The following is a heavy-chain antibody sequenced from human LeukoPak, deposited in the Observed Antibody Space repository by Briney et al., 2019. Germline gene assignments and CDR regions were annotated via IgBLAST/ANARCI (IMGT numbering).Heavy chain of an antibody. D-gene: IGHD3-10*01. J-gene: IGHJ4*02. CDR2: IIPIFGTA. CDR1: GGTFSSYA. CDR3: ARDGDYYGSGNFDY. V-gene: IGHV1-69*01. Sequence: SVKVSCKASGGTFSSYAISWVRQAPGQGLEWMGGIIPIFGTANYAQKFQGRVAITADESTSTAYMELSSLRSEDTAVYYCARDGDYYGSGNFDYWGQGTLVTVSS.